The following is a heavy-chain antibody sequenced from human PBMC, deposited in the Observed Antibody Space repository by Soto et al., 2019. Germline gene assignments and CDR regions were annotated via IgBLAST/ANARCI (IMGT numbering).Heavy chain of an antibody. CDR3: ARRVLRFLEWLPYPYFDY. CDR1: GGSFSGYY. V-gene: IGHV4-34*01. D-gene: IGHD3-3*01. J-gene: IGHJ4*02. CDR2: INHSGST. Sequence: TSETLSLTCAVYGGSFSGYYWSWIRQPPGKGLEWIGEINHSGSTNYNPSLKSRVTISVDTSKNQFSLKLSSVTAADTAVYYCARRVLRFLEWLPYPYFDYWGQGTLVTVSS.